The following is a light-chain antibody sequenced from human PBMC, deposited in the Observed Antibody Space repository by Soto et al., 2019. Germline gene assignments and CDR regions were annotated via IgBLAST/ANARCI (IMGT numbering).Light chain of an antibody. V-gene: IGLV1-47*01. Sequence: QSVLTQPPSASGTPGQRVTISCSGSTSNIGTNFVYWYQQLPGMAPNLLIYRDNQRPSGVPDRFSGSRSGTSASLAISGLRSEDETDYYCAAWDDSLSVVVFGGGTKLTVL. CDR2: RDN. CDR3: AAWDDSLSVVV. J-gene: IGLJ2*01. CDR1: TSNIGTNF.